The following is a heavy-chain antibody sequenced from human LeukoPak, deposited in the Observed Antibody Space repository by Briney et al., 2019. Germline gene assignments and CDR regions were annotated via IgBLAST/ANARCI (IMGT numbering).Heavy chain of an antibody. Sequence: GGSLRLSCAASGFTFSSYGMHWVRQAPGKGLDWVAIISDDGGNKYYADSVKGRFTISRDNSKNTLFLQMNSLRPEDTAVYYCVRDRYDFDFWGQGTLVTVSS. J-gene: IGHJ4*02. V-gene: IGHV3-30*03. CDR2: ISDDGGNK. D-gene: IGHD3-16*02. CDR1: GFTFSSYG. CDR3: VRDRYDFDF.